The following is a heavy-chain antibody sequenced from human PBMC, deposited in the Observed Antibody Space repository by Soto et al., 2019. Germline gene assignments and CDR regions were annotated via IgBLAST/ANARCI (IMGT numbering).Heavy chain of an antibody. J-gene: IGHJ6*02. CDR3: AREIALLELRPYYYYGMDV. V-gene: IGHV3-33*01. CDR2: IWYDGSNK. CDR1: GFTFSSYG. Sequence: PGGSLRLSCAASGFTFSSYGMHWVRQAPGKGLEWVAVIWYDGSNKYYADSVKGRFTISRDNSKNTLYLQMNSLRAEDTAVYYCAREIALLELRPYYYYGMDVWGQGTTVTVSS. D-gene: IGHD1-7*01.